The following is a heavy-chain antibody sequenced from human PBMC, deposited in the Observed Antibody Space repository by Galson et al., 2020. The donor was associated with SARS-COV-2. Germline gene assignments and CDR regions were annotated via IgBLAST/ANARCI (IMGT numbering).Heavy chain of an antibody. CDR1: GGSFSDYY. CDR3: ARRIPYPQGYVDY. V-gene: IGHV4-34*01. D-gene: IGHD2-21*01. Sequence: SETLSLTCAVYGGSFSDYYWNWIRQPPGKGLEWIGEINHGRTINYNPSLKSRVTISVDTSKNQFSLSLSSVTAADTAVYYCARRIPYPQGYVDYGGQGVLVIVSA. CDR2: INHGRTI. J-gene: IGHJ4*02.